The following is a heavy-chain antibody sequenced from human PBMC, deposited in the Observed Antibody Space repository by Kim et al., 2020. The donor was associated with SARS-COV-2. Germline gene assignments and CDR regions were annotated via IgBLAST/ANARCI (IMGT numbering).Heavy chain of an antibody. CDR3: ARVLRSQDFDY. Sequence: TNNNPSPKGRVTISVDTSKNQFSLKLSSVTAADTAVYYCARVLRSQDFDYWGQGTLVTVSS. V-gene: IGHV4-34*01. CDR2: T. D-gene: IGHD3-3*01. J-gene: IGHJ4*02.